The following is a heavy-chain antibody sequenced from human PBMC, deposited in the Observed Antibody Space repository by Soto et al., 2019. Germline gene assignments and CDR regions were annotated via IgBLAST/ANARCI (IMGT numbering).Heavy chain of an antibody. CDR1: GFTFSSYA. V-gene: IGHV3-23*01. D-gene: IGHD3-22*01. Sequence: PGGSLRLSCAASGFTFSSYAMTWVRQAPGKGLEWVSAISGGGSSTYYADSVKGRFTISRDKSKNTLYLQMNSLRAEDTAAYYCAKWQTYYYNSLAYSGFDCWGQGTQVTVSS. CDR2: ISGGGSST. J-gene: IGHJ4*02. CDR3: AKWQTYYYNSLAYSGFDC.